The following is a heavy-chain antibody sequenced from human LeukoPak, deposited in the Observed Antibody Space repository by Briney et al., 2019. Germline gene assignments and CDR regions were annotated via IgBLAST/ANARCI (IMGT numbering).Heavy chain of an antibody. Sequence: PGGSLRLSCAASGFTFRNYAMSWVRQAPGKGLEGVSVISGRGDKTYYAGSAKGRFTISRDNSKNTLYLQMNSLRDVDTAIYYCAKGIQWELPLEYWGQGTLVTVSS. CDR1: GFTFRNYA. CDR2: ISGRGDKT. J-gene: IGHJ4*02. CDR3: AKGIQWELPLEY. V-gene: IGHV3-23*01. D-gene: IGHD1-26*01.